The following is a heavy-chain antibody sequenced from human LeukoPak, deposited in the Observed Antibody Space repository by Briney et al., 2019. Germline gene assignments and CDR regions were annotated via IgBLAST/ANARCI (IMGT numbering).Heavy chain of an antibody. D-gene: IGHD2-2*01. CDR2: IRYDGSNT. CDR3: AKDHCSSTSCRSYYYYMDV. J-gene: IGHJ6*03. Sequence: GGSLRLSCAASGFTFSSYGMHWVRQAPGKGLEWVAFIRYDGSNTYYADSVKGRFTISRDNSKNTLYLQMNSLRAEDTAVYYCAKDHCSSTSCRSYYYYMDVWGKGTTVTVSS. V-gene: IGHV3-30*02. CDR1: GFTFSSYG.